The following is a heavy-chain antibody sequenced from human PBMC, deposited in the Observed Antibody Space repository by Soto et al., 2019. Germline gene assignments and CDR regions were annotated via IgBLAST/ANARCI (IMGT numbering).Heavy chain of an antibody. J-gene: IGHJ4*02. Sequence: PSETLSLTCAVYGGSFSGYYWSWIRQPPGKGLEWIGEINHSGSTNYNPSLKSRVTISVDTSKNQFSLKLSSVTAADTAVYYCARIFRQWLVDYWGQGTLVTVSS. V-gene: IGHV4-34*01. CDR2: INHSGST. D-gene: IGHD6-19*01. CDR3: ARIFRQWLVDY. CDR1: GGSFSGYY.